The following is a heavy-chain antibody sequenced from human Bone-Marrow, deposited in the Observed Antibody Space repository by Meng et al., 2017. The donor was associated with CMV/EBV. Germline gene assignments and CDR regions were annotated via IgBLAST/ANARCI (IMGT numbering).Heavy chain of an antibody. Sequence: ASVKVSCKASGYTFTGYYMHWVRQAPGQGLEWMGWINPNSGGTNYAQKFQGRVTMTRDTSTSTVYMELSSLRSEDTAVYYCARPEARDWSGTEYYYGMDVWGQGTTVTVSS. CDR2: INPNSGGT. J-gene: IGHJ6*02. CDR1: GYTFTGYY. V-gene: IGHV1-2*02. CDR3: ARPEARDWSGTEYYYGMDV. D-gene: IGHD3-3*01.